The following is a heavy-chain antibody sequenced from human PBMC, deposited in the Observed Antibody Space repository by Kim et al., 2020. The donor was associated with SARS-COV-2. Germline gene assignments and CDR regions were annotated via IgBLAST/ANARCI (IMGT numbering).Heavy chain of an antibody. J-gene: IGHJ3*02. V-gene: IGHV2-70*01. Sequence: SGPTLVNPTQTLTLTCTFSGFSLSTSGMCVSWIRQPPGKALEWLALIDWDDDKYYSTSLKTRLTISKDTSKNQVVLTMTNMDPVDTATYYCARIGDGYNLEGAFDIWGQGTMVTVSS. D-gene: IGHD5-12*01. CDR1: GFSLSTSGMC. CDR2: IDWDDDK. CDR3: ARIGDGYNLEGAFDI.